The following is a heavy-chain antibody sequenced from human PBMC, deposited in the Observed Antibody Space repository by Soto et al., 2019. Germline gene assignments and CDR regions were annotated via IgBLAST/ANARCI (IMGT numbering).Heavy chain of an antibody. CDR2: ISYDGSNK. CDR1: GFTFSSNG. V-gene: IGHV3-30*18. CDR3: AKDLLRPGRAYGMDV. J-gene: IGHJ6*02. Sequence: QVQLVESGGGVVQPGRSLRLSCAASGFTFSSNGMHWVRQAPGKGLEWVAVISYDGSNKYYADSVKGRFTISRDNSKNTLYLQMNSLRAEDMAVYYCAKDLLRPGRAYGMDVWGQGTTVTVSS.